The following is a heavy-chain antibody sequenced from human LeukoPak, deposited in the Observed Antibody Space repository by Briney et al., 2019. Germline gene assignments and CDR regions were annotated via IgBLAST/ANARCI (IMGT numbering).Heavy chain of an antibody. J-gene: IGHJ3*02. CDR3: ARGQVTAVTGLASFDI. D-gene: IGHD4-17*01. V-gene: IGHV3-7*04. Sequence: PGGSLRLSCAASGFTFSNYWMNWIRQAPGKGLEWVANLNQDASEKYYVDSVKGRFTISRDNVKKSLYLQMSSLRAEDTAVYYCARGQVTAVTGLASFDIWGQETMVTVSS. CDR1: GFTFSNYW. CDR2: LNQDASEK.